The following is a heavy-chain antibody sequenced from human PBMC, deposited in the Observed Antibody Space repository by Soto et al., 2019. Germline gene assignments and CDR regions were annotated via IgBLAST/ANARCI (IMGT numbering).Heavy chain of an antibody. V-gene: IGHV4-59*08. Sequence: SETLSLTCTVAGGSISSYYWSWIRQPPGKGLEWIGYIYYSGSTNYNPSLKGRVTISVDTSKNQFSLKVTSVTAADTALYYCARDYFDSSDYTTNWFDPWGQGTLVTVSS. CDR3: ARDYFDSSDYTTNWFDP. D-gene: IGHD3-22*01. CDR2: IYYSGST. J-gene: IGHJ5*02. CDR1: GGSISSYY.